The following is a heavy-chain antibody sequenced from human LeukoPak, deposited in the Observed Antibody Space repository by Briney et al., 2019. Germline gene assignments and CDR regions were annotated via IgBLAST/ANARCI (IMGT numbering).Heavy chain of an antibody. D-gene: IGHD1-1*01. CDR2: IWYDGSNK. Sequence: GGSLRLSCAASGFTFSSYGMHWVRQAPGKGMEWVAVIWYDGSNKYYADSVKGRFTISRDNSKNTLYLQMNSLRAEDTAVYYCGIPVTGTLDYWGQGTLVTVSS. CDR3: GIPVTGTLDY. CDR1: GFTFSSYG. V-gene: IGHV3-33*01. J-gene: IGHJ4*02.